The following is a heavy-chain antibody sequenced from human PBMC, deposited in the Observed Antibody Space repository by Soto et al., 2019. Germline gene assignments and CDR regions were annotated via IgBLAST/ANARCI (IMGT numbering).Heavy chain of an antibody. CDR1: GYILTELS. Sequence: ASVKVSCKVSGYILTELSMHWVRQAPGKGLEWMGGFDPEDGETIYAQKFQGRVTMTEDTSTDTAYMELSSLRSEDTAVYYCAIVFATNLFVYYFDYWGQGTLVTVSS. J-gene: IGHJ4*02. CDR3: AIVFATNLFVYYFDY. D-gene: IGHD5-12*01. CDR2: FDPEDGET. V-gene: IGHV1-24*01.